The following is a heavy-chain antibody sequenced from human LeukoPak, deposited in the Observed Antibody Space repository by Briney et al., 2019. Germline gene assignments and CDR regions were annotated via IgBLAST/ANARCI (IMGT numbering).Heavy chain of an antibody. CDR1: GDSISSDY. Sequence: SETLSLTFTVSGDSISSDYWSWIRQPPGKGLEWIGYIYYTGNTNYNPSLKSRVTISLDTSKHQFSLKLTSVTAADTAVYYCARGDYDSRSYQYFFDYWGQGTLVTVSS. D-gene: IGHD3-10*01. V-gene: IGHV4-59*01. CDR2: IYYTGNT. CDR3: ARGDYDSRSYQYFFDY. J-gene: IGHJ4*02.